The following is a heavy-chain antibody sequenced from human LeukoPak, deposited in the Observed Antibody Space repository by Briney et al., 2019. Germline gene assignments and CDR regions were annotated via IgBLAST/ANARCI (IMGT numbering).Heavy chain of an antibody. Sequence: GGSLRLSCAASGFTFSNAWMSWVRQAPGKGLEWVGRIKSKTDSRTTDYAAPVRGRFTISRNDSKNTLNLQMNSLKTEDTAVYYCTTDFGYWGQGTMVTVSS. CDR2: IKSKTDSRTT. V-gene: IGHV3-15*01. CDR3: TTDFGY. CDR1: GFTFSNAW. J-gene: IGHJ4*02.